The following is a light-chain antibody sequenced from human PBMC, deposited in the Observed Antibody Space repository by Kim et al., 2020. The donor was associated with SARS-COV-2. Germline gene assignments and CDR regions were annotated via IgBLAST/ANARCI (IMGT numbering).Light chain of an antibody. CDR3: QRYGSSRT. J-gene: IGKJ1*01. CDR2: GVS. Sequence: EIVLTQSPGTLSLSPGESATLSCRASQSVSSRYIAWYQVKPGQAPRLLIYGVSSRATGIPDRFSGSGSGTDFTLTIYGLEPEDFAVYYCQRYGSSRTFGQGTKVDIK. V-gene: IGKV3-20*01. CDR1: QSVSSRY.